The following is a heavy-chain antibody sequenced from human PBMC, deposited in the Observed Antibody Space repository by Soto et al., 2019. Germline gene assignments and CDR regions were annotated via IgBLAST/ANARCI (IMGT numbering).Heavy chain of an antibody. V-gene: IGHV3-30-3*01. CDR1: GFTFRSYA. CDR2: ISYNENNR. J-gene: IGHJ5*02. D-gene: IGHD5-18*01. Sequence: QVQLVESGGGVVQPGRSLRLSCAASGFTFRSYAMHWVRQAPGKGLEWVAVISYNENNRHYTDSVKGRFTMSRDNSKNTLYLQVNSLRAEDTAVYYCARAMDTAMASKDNWFDPWGQGTLVTASS. CDR3: ARAMDTAMASKDNWFDP.